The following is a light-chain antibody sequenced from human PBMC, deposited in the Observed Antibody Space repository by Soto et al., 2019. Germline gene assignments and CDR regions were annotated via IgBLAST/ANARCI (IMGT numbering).Light chain of an antibody. J-gene: IGLJ1*01. V-gene: IGLV2-18*02. CDR3: SSYTSSSTYV. CDR2: EVS. Sequence: QSALTQPPSVSGSPGQSVTISCTGTSSDVGSYDRVSWYQQPPDTAPKLMIYEVSNRPSGVPDRFSGSKSGNTASLTISGLQAEDEADYYCSSYTSSSTYVFGTGTKLTAL. CDR1: SSDVGSYDR.